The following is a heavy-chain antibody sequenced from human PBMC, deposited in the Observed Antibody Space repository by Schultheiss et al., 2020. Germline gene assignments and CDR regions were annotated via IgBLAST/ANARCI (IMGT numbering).Heavy chain of an antibody. D-gene: IGHD2-15*01. CDR2: INHSGST. CDR1: GASMSPYY. Sequence: SETLSLTCTVSGASMSPYYWSWIRQPPGKGLEWIGEINHSGSTNYNPSLKSRVTISVDTSKNQFSLKLSSVTAADTAVYYCARAGVYCSGGSCQNWFDPWGQGTLVTVSS. V-gene: IGHV4-34*01. J-gene: IGHJ5*02. CDR3: ARAGVYCSGGSCQNWFDP.